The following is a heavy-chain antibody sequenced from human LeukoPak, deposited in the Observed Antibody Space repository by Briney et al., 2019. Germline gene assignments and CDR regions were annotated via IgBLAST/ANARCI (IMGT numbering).Heavy chain of an antibody. V-gene: IGHV3-74*01. J-gene: IGHJ6*04. CDR2: INSDGSST. CDR1: EFTFSSYW. Sequence: GGSLTLSCAASEFTFSSYWMHWVRQAPGKGLEWVSHINSDGSSTSYADSVKGRFTISRDNAKNTLYLQMNGLRAEDTAVYYCVRLPPGDGMDVWGEGTTVTVSS. CDR3: VRLPPGDGMDV.